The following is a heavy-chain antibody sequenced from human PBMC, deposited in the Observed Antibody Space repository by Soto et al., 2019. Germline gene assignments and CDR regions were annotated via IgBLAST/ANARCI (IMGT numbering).Heavy chain of an antibody. CDR2: INSDGSST. D-gene: IGHD2-15*01. CDR1: GFTFSSYW. J-gene: IGHJ4*02. Sequence: EVQLVESGGGLVQPGGSLRLSCAASGFTFSSYWMHWVRQAPGKGLVWVSRINSDGSSTSYADSVKGRFTISRDNSKNTLYLQMNRLRAEHTSLYYCILTSLVVAATTPEHYWGQGTLVTVSP. V-gene: IGHV3-74*01. CDR3: ILTSLVVAATTPEHY.